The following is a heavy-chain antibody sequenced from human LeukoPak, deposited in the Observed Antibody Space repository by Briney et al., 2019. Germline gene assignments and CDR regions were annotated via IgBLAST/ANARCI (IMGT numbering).Heavy chain of an antibody. CDR1: GGSISSSNW. CDR3: ARRVLAAAAWFDP. J-gene: IGHJ5*02. V-gene: IGHV4-4*02. Sequence: SGTLSLTCAVSGGSISSSNWWSWVRQPPGKGLEWIGEIYHSGSTNYNPSLKSRVTISVDKSKNQFSLKLSSATAADTAVYYCARRVLAAAAWFDPWGQGTLVTVSS. CDR2: IYHSGST. D-gene: IGHD6-13*01.